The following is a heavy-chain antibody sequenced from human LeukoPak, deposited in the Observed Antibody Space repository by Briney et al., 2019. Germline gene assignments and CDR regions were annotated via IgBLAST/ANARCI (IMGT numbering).Heavy chain of an antibody. D-gene: IGHD3-10*01. V-gene: IGHV4-34*01. CDR2: INHSGST. Sequence: SETLSLTCAVYGGSFSGYYWSWIRQPPGKGLEWIGEINHSGSTNYNPSLKSRVTISVDTSKNQFSLKLSSVTAADTAVYYCARHGVPSSTMFRGVVGGFDSWGQGTLVTVSS. CDR1: GGSFSGYY. CDR3: ARHGVPSSTMFRGVVGGFDS. J-gene: IGHJ4*02.